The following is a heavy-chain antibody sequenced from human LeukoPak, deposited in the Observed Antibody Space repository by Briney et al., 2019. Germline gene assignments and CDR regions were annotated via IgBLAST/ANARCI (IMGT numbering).Heavy chain of an antibody. CDR1: GFTFSSYW. CDR3: ARESVVGNTDDAFDI. D-gene: IGHD2-21*01. CDR2: IKQYGSEK. Sequence: PGGSLRLSCAASGFTFSSYWMSWVRQAPGKGLEWVANIKQYGSEKYYVDSVKGRFIISRDNAKNSLYLQMNSLRAEDTAVYYCARESVVGNTDDAFDIWGQGTVVTVSS. V-gene: IGHV3-7*01. J-gene: IGHJ3*02.